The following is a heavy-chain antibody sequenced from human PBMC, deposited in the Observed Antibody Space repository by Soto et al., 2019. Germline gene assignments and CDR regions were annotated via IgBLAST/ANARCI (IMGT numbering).Heavy chain of an antibody. V-gene: IGHV3-23*01. J-gene: IGHJ4*02. CDR3: ASNTRYDPPDY. CDR2: ISVSGGST. D-gene: IGHD3-16*01. CDR1: GFTFSSYA. Sequence: EVQLLESGGGLVQPGGSLRLSCAASGFTFSSYAMSWVRQAPGKGLAWVSGISVSGGSTYYADSVKGRFTISRDRAKNTLHLQMNSLRAEDTAVYYCASNTRYDPPDYWGQGTLVTVSS.